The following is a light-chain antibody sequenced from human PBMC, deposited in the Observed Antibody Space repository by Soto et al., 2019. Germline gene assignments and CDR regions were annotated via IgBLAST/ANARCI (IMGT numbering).Light chain of an antibody. Sequence: EIVLTQSPATLSLSPGERGTLSCRASQSVGSYLAWYQHKPGQAPRLLIYDASNRATGIPARFSGSGSGTDFTLTISSLEPEDFAVYYCQQRSNWPSFGGVGMVDIK. CDR1: QSVGSY. J-gene: IGKJ4*01. V-gene: IGKV3-11*01. CDR3: QQRSNWPS. CDR2: DAS.